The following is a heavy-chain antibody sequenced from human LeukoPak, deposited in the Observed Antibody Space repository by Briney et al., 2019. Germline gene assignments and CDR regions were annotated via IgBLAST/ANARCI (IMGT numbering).Heavy chain of an antibody. D-gene: IGHD5-12*01. V-gene: IGHV4-4*07. CDR1: GGSISGYY. CDR2: IYTSGST. CDR3: ARERSGYDPYHFDY. J-gene: IGHJ4*02. Sequence: PSQTLSLTCTVSGGSISGYYWSWIRQPAGKGLECIGRIYTSGSTNYNPSLKSRVTMSVDTSKNQFSLKLSSVTAADTAVYYCARERSGYDPYHFDYWGQGTLVTVSS.